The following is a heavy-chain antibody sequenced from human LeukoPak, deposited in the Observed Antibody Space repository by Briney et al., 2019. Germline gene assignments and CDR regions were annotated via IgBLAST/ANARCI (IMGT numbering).Heavy chain of an antibody. D-gene: IGHD3-10*01. J-gene: IGHJ4*02. V-gene: IGHV6-1*01. CDR2: TYYRSKWYN. CDR1: GDSVSSNSAA. Sequence: SQTLSLTCAISGDSVSSNSAAWNWIRQSPSRGLEWLGRTYYRSKWYNDYAVSVKSRITINPDTSKNQFSLQLNSVTPEDTAVYYCARDRGGFGYGSGSYHLIDYWGQGTLVTVSS. CDR3: ARDRGGFGYGSGSYHLIDY.